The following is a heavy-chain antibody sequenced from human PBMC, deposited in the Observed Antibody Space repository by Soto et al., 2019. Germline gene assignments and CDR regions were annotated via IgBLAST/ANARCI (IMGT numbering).Heavy chain of an antibody. CDR2: IGPESGAT. CDR3: GRGRSGQIVVFY. CDR1: GYTFTGHY. J-gene: IGHJ4*02. D-gene: IGHD1-26*01. V-gene: IGHV1-2*02. Sequence: ASVKVSCKASGYTFTGHYIHWVRQAPEQGPEWMGEIGPESGATRYAQRFQGRVTMTRDMSITTVYMELNNLSPDDTAVYYCGRGRSGQIVVFYWDQGTPVTVSS.